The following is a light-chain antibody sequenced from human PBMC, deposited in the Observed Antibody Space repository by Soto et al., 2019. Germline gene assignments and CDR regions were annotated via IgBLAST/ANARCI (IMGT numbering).Light chain of an antibody. CDR2: GAS. CDR1: QSVSSN. J-gene: IGKJ4*01. Sequence: EIVMTQSPSTLSVSPGDRATLSCRASQSVSSNLAWYQQKPGQAPRLLIYGASTRATGIPARFSGSGSGTEFTLTISSLQSEDFAVYYCQKYNNWPLTFGGGTKVEIK. V-gene: IGKV3-15*01. CDR3: QKYNNWPLT.